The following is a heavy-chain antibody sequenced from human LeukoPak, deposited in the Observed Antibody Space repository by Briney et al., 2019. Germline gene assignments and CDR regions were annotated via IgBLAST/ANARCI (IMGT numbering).Heavy chain of an antibody. D-gene: IGHD6-19*01. V-gene: IGHV3-21*01. J-gene: IGHJ4*02. CDR1: GFTFSSNS. CDR2: ISSSSSYI. CDR3: ARELAVAASDY. Sequence: VGSLRLSCAASGFTFSSNSMNWVRQAPGQGLKWVSSISSSSSYIYYADSVKGRFTISRDNAKNSLYLQMNSLRAEDTAVYYCARELAVAASDYWGQGTLVTVSS.